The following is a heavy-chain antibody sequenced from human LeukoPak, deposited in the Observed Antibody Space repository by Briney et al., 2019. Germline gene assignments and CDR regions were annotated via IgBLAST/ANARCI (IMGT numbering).Heavy chain of an antibody. CDR2: IYHSGST. Sequence: SETLSLTCAVSGGSISISNSNWWSWVRQPPGKGLEWIGEIYHSGSTNYNPSLKSRVTISVDKSKNQFSLKLSSVTAADTAVYYCARDLHGGNSFTSDWYFDLWGRGTLVSVSS. J-gene: IGHJ2*01. CDR1: GGSISISNSNW. CDR3: ARDLHGGNSFTSDWYFDL. D-gene: IGHD4-23*01. V-gene: IGHV4-4*02.